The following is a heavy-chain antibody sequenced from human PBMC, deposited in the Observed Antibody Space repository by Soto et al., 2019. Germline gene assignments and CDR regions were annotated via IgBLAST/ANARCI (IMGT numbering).Heavy chain of an antibody. CDR1: GFTIGAYG. CDR2: ISSYGGNI. J-gene: IGHJ6*03. CDR3: XXXXXXXNXYKEVYYYYYMDV. V-gene: IGHV3-64*01. Sequence: EVQLVESGGGLVQPGDSLRLSCAASGFTIGAYGFHWVRQAPGKALEYISAISSYGGNIYYANSVKGRFTISRDNSKNTXXXXXXXXXXXXXXXXXXXXXXXXXNXYKEVYYYYYMDVWGKGTTVTVSS. D-gene: IGHD3-10*01.